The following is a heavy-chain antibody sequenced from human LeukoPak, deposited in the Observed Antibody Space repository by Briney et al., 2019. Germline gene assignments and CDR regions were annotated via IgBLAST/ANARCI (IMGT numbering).Heavy chain of an antibody. V-gene: IGHV1-18*01. J-gene: IGHJ4*01. CDR3: ARPDVSQGITI. CDR2: IGTNNGNT. CDR1: GYTFTSSG. Sequence: GASVKVSCKASGYTFTSSGISWVRQAPGQGLQWMGWIGTNNGNTNYAQKFQGRVTMTRDTSTSTAYMELRSLRPDDTAVYYCARPDVSQGITIWGHGTLVTVSS. D-gene: IGHD3-10*01.